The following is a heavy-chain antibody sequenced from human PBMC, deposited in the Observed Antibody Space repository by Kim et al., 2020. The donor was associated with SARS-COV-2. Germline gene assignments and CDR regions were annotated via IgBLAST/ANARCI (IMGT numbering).Heavy chain of an antibody. CDR2: MNPNSGNT. Sequence: ASVKVSCKASGYTFTSYDINWVRQATGQGLEWMGWMNPNSGNTGYAQKFQGRVTMTRNTSINTAYMELSSLTSEDTAVYYCARPKDCTNSVCPTDYYGMDVWGQGTTVTVSS. CDR1: GYTFTSYD. V-gene: IGHV1-8*01. CDR3: ARPKDCTNSVCPTDYYGMDV. J-gene: IGHJ6*02. D-gene: IGHD2-8*01.